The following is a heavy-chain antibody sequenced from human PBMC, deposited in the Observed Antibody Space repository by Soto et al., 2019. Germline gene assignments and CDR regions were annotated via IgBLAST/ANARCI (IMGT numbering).Heavy chain of an antibody. CDR1: GFTFNTYW. CDR3: TTVATNSYNWLDP. D-gene: IGHD5-12*01. V-gene: IGHV3-74*01. CDR2: INSDGTKT. J-gene: IGHJ5*02. Sequence: EVQLVESGGTLVQPGGSLRLSCAASGFTFNTYWMHWVRQAPGKGLVWVSRINSDGTKTTYADSVKGRFTMSRDNAKNTVYLQMNSLRAEDTAVYYCTTVATNSYNWLDPWGQGTLVTVSS.